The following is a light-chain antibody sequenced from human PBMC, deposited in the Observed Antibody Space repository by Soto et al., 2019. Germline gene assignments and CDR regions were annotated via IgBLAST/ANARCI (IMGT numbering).Light chain of an antibody. CDR1: SSDVGVYMY. CDR2: DVI. V-gene: IGLV2-11*01. J-gene: IGLJ1*01. Sequence: QSALIQPRSVSGSPGQSVTISCTGTSSDVGVYMYVSWYRQLPGKAPKLMIYDVITRPSGVPDRFSGSKSGNTASLTISGLQAEDEADYYCCSYAGDYTFVFGTGTKLTVL. CDR3: CSYAGDYTFV.